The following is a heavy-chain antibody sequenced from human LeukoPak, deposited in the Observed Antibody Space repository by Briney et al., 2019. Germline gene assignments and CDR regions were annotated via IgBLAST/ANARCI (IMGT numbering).Heavy chain of an antibody. J-gene: IGHJ4*02. D-gene: IGHD2-2*01. CDR3: ARAFREDIVVVPAAIPNDY. CDR1: GYTFTSYG. V-gene: IGHV1-18*01. CDR2: ISAYNGNT. Sequence: ASVKVSCKASGYTFTSYGISWVRQAPGQGLEWMGWISAYNGNTNYAQKLQGRVTMTTDTSTSTAYMELRSLRSDDTAVYYCARAFREDIVVVPAAIPNDYWGQGTLVTVSS.